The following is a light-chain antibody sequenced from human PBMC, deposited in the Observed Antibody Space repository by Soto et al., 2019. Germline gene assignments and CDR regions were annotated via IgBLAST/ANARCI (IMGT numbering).Light chain of an antibody. Sequence: EIVMTPFPATLSVSPGARATLSCRARQSVSIKLAWCQQKPGQAPRLLIYDTSTRATGNPARFSGSGSGTEFTLTISSLQPDDFATYYCQTLRAFGQGTKVDIK. CDR3: QTLRA. CDR1: QSVSIK. CDR2: DTS. V-gene: IGKV3-15*01. J-gene: IGKJ1*01.